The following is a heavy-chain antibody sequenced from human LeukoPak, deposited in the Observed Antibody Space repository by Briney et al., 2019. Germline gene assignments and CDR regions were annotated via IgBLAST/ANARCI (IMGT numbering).Heavy chain of an antibody. J-gene: IGHJ6*03. D-gene: IGHD2-2*01. CDR1: GGSIRSSNYY. CDR2: IYHSGST. V-gene: IGHV4-39*06. CDR3: ARDRGRVLPPALYFSMDV. Sequence: SETLSLTCAVSGGSIRSSNYYWGWLRQSPEKGLEWIGSIYHSGSTYYSPSLRSRVTISVDTSNNHFTLKLTPVTAADTAVYYCARDRGRVLPPALYFSMDVWGEGTTVTVSS.